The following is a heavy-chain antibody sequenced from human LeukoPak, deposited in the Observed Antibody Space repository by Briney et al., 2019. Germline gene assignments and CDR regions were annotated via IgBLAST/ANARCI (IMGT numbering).Heavy chain of an antibody. CDR2: VSSSGNTR. J-gene: IGHJ6*02. V-gene: IGHV3-11*01. CDR3: AAGYGGDAETYYYYGMDV. Sequence: GGSLGLSCAASGFTFNDYYMSWIRQAPGKGLEWVSYVSSSGNTRYYADSVKGRFTISRDNAKNSLYLQMSSLRAEDTAVYYCAAGYGGDAETYYYYGMDVWGQGTTVTVSS. CDR1: GFTFNDYY. D-gene: IGHD4-23*01.